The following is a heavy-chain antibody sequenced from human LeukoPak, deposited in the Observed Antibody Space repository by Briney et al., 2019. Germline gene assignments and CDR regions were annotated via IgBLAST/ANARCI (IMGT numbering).Heavy chain of an antibody. Sequence: ASVKVSCKASGYTFTGYFMHWVRQATGQGPEWMGWINPKSGGTNYVQKFQGRVSMTRDTSTSTFFMELRRLTSDDTAVYYCARDLWGSSSGGGYSGNYYYYYMDVWGKGTTVTVSS. CDR1: GYTFTGYF. J-gene: IGHJ6*03. CDR3: ARDLWGSSSGGGYSGNYYYYYMDV. D-gene: IGHD6-6*01. V-gene: IGHV1-2*02. CDR2: INPKSGGT.